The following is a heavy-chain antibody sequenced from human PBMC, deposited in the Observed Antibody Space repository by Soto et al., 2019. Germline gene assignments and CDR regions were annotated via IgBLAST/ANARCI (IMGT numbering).Heavy chain of an antibody. D-gene: IGHD3-9*01. J-gene: IGHJ3*02. CDR1: VGSFSGYA. Sequence: SETLSLTYAVYVGSFSGYAWSWIRQPPGKGLEWIGETNHRGSANYNPSLKSRVTISVDTSKNQFSLKLSSVTAADTAVYYCARGPYYDILTGYSDAFDIWGQGTMVT. V-gene: IGHV4-34*01. CDR2: TNHRGSA. CDR3: ARGPYYDILTGYSDAFDI.